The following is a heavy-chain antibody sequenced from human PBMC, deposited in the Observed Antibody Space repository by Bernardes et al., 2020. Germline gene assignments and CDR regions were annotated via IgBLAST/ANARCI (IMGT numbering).Heavy chain of an antibody. CDR1: GYTFTSYG. J-gene: IGHJ6*02. CDR3: ARDSGSYYYYGMDV. V-gene: IGHV1-18*01. CDR2: ISAYNGNT. Sequence: ASVKVSCKASGYTFTSYGISWVRQAPGQGLEWMGWISAYNGNTNYAQKLQGRVTMTTDTSTSTAYMELRSLRSDDTAVYYCARDSGSYYYYGMDVWGQGTTVTVSS. D-gene: IGHD1-26*01.